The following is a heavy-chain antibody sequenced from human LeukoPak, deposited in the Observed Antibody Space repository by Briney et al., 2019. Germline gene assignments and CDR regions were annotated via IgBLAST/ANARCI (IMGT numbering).Heavy chain of an antibody. V-gene: IGHV3-53*05. Sequence: GGSLRLSCAASGFTVSSNYMSWVRQAPGKGLEWVSVIYSGGSTYYADSVKGRFTISRDNSKNTLYLQMNSLRAEDTAVYYCARDSWDYYGSGSQYWGQGTLVTVSS. D-gene: IGHD3-10*01. CDR1: GFTVSSNY. CDR2: IYSGGST. CDR3: ARDSWDYYGSGSQY. J-gene: IGHJ4*02.